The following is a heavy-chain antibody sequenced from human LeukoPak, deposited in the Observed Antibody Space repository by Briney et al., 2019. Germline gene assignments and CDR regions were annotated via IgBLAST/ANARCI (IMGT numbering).Heavy chain of an antibody. J-gene: IGHJ6*04. CDR2: IYYSGST. CDR1: GGSISSGDYY. V-gene: IGHV4-30-4*01. Sequence: PSQTLSLTCTVSGGSISSGDYYWSWIRQPPGKGLEWIGYIYYSGSTYYNPSPKSRVTISVDTSKNQFSLKLSSVTAADTAVYYCARDPLVVVAATRYYYYGMDVWGKGTTVTVSS. D-gene: IGHD2-15*01. CDR3: ARDPLVVVAATRYYYYGMDV.